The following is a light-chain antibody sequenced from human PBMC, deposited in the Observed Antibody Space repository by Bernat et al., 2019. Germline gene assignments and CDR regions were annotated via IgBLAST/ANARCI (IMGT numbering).Light chain of an antibody. Sequence: VVMTQSPLSLPVSLGQPASISCRSSQSLVKTGGNTFLSWFHQRPGQSPRCLIYEVSNRDSGVPDRFSGSGSGTEFTLKISRVEPEDVGIYYCMQGTHWPTFGGGTKVEIK. CDR2: EVS. V-gene: IGKV2-30*01. J-gene: IGKJ4*01. CDR3: MQGTHWPT. CDR1: QSLVKTGGNTF.